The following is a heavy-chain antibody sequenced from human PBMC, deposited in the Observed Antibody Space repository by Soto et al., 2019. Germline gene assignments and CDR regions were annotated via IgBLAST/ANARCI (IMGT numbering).Heavy chain of an antibody. J-gene: IGHJ6*02. CDR2: LNPGYPAGRST. CDR1: GYTLTTFF. CDR3: AREAIVAGAPTGMHV. D-gene: IGHD1-26*01. Sequence: ASVKVSCKASGYTLTTFFMHWVRQAPGHGLEWMGVLNPGYPAGRSTTYAPKFQGRVTMTTDTSTRTVYMELSRLRSDDTAVYYCAREAIVAGAPTGMHVWGQGTTITVSS. V-gene: IGHV1-46*01.